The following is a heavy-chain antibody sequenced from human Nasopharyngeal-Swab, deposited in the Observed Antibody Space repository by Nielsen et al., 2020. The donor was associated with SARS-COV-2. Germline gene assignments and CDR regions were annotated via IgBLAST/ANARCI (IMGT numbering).Heavy chain of an antibody. CDR1: GVSNTSQH. J-gene: IGHJ5*02. Sequence: SETLSLTCTVSGVSNTSQHSSWLRQPTGQGLEWIGYISHNSGTSYNPSLKSRVNMFMDTSKNPFSLRLTSVTAADTAVYYCAKEGATGWFDPCGQGTLVTVSS. CDR2: ISHNSGT. CDR3: AKEGATGWFDP. V-gene: IGHV4-59*11.